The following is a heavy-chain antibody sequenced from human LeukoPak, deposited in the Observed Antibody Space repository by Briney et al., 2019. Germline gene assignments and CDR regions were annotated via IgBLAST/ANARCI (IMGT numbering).Heavy chain of an antibody. CDR1: GYSFTSCW. Sequence: RGESLKISCKGSGYSFTSCWIGWVRQMPGKGLEWMGIIYPGDSDTRYSPSFQGQVTISADKSISTAYLQWSSLKASDTAMYYCARSYYDSSGYYRLDYWGQGTLVTVSS. CDR3: ARSYYDSSGYYRLDY. J-gene: IGHJ4*02. D-gene: IGHD3-22*01. V-gene: IGHV5-51*01. CDR2: IYPGDSDT.